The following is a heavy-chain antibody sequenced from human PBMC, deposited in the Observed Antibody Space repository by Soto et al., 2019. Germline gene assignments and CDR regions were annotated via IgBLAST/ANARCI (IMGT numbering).Heavy chain of an antibody. V-gene: IGHV1-69*01. CDR2: IIPIFGTA. J-gene: IGHJ4*02. D-gene: IGHD6-19*01. CDR3: ARDRTGIAVAGLHPSHPYFDY. CDR1: GGTFSSYA. Sequence: QVQLVQSGAEVKKPGSSVKVSCKASGGTFSSYAISWVRQAPGQGLEWMGGIIPIFGTANYAQKFQGRVTITADESTSTAYMELSSMRSEDTAVYYCARDRTGIAVAGLHPSHPYFDYWGQGTLVTVSS.